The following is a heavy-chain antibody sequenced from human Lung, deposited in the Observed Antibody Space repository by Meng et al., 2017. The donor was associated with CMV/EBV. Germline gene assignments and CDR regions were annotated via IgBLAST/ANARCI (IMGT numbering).Heavy chain of an antibody. CDR3: ARGLYYGSGSYYSY. J-gene: IGHJ4*02. V-gene: IGHV4-4*02. D-gene: IGHD3-10*01. CDR1: GCSSSSRNW. Sequence: SGCSSSSRNWCSWVRRTPRNGLEWIGEIYHTGITNYSPSLKSRVTLSIDKSKNQFSLKLPSVTAADTAVYYCARGLYYGSGSYYSYWGQGTLVTVSS. CDR2: IYHTGIT.